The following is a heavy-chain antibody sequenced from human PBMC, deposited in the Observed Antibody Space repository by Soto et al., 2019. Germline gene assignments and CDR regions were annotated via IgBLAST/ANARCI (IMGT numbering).Heavy chain of an antibody. CDR3: AKDFTATEPYYYGMDV. V-gene: IGHV3-23*01. Sequence: SGGSLRLSCAASGFTFSSYAMSWVRQAPGKGLEWVSAISGSGGSTYYADSVKGRFTISRDNSKNTLYLQMNSLRAEDTAVYYCAKDFTATEPYYYGMDVWGQGTTVTVSS. J-gene: IGHJ6*02. CDR1: GFTFSSYA. D-gene: IGHD5-18*01. CDR2: ISGSGGST.